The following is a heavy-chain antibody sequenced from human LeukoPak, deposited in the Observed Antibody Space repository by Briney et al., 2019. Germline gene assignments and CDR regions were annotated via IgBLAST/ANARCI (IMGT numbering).Heavy chain of an antibody. Sequence: GGSLRLSCAASGFTFRDYYMAWIRQAPGKGLEWVSYISTTGGTIYYPDSMKGRFTTSRDNAKNSLFLQLNSLRVEDTAVYYCARDRGIFGVAMDQWGQGTLVTVSS. CDR3: ARDRGIFGVAMDQ. J-gene: IGHJ4*02. V-gene: IGHV3-11*04. CDR1: GFTFRDYY. D-gene: IGHD3-3*01. CDR2: ISTTGGTI.